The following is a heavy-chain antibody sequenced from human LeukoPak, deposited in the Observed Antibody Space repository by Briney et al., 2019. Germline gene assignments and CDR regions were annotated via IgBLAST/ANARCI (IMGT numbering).Heavy chain of an antibody. CDR2: IRYDGSNK. V-gene: IGHV3-30*02. D-gene: IGHD3-10*01. CDR3: AKDSKRWKTYYYEAGSYYFDY. CDR1: RFSFSSYW. Sequence: PGGSLRLSCAASRFSFSSYWMHWVRQAPGKGLEWVAFIRYDGSNKYYADSVKGRFTISRDNSKNTLYLQMNSLRPEDTAVYYCAKDSKRWKTYYYEAGSYYFDYWGQGTRVTVSS. J-gene: IGHJ4*02.